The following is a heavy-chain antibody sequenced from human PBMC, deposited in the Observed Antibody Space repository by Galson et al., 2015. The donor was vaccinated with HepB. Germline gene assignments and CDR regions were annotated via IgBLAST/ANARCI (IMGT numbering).Heavy chain of an antibody. CDR2: ISSSSSTI. Sequence: SLRLSCAASGFTFSSYSMNWVRQAPGKGLEWVSYISSSSSTIYYADSVKGRFTISRDNAKNSLYLQMNSLRAEDTAVYYCARGPRRTATVVTLNLDYWGQGTLVTVSS. CDR3: ARGPRRTATVVTLNLDY. V-gene: IGHV3-48*04. J-gene: IGHJ4*02. CDR1: GFTFSSYS. D-gene: IGHD4-23*01.